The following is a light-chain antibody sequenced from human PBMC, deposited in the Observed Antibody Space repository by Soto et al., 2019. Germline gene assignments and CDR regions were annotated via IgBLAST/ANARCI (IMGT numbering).Light chain of an antibody. CDR2: GAS. CDR3: QQYGVSPAT. Sequence: IVLNPSPGAQSFSPGEIASLSWQASQSVSSYLAWYQQKPGQAPRLLIYGASSRATGIPDRFSGSGSGTEFSLTISRLEPEDFAVYFCQQYGVSPATFGGGTKVDIK. V-gene: IGKV3-20*01. J-gene: IGKJ4*01. CDR1: QSVSSY.